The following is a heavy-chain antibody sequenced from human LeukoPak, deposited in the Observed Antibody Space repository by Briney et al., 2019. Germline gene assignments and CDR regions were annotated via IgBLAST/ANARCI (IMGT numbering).Heavy chain of an antibody. V-gene: IGHV1-46*01. J-gene: IGHJ4*02. D-gene: IGHD3-10*01. Sequence: ASVKVSCKTSGYTFTRYYMHWVRQAPGQGLEWMGIINPSGGSTSYAQKFQGRVTMTRDTSTSTVYMELSSLRSEDTAVYYCARDWTRLWFGEEAFDYWGQGTLVTVSS. CDR2: INPSGGST. CDR1: GYTFTRYY. CDR3: ARDWTRLWFGEEAFDY.